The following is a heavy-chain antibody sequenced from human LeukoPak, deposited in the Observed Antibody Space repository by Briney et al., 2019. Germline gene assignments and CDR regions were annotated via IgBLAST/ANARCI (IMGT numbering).Heavy chain of an antibody. J-gene: IGHJ4*02. V-gene: IGHV3-49*04. CDR1: GFRFRDSW. CDR3: TRDATIDSSLRGL. CDR2: IRTKAYGGTT. Sequence: GGSLRLSCSASGFRFRDSWMGWVRQAPGKGLEWVGFIRTKAYGGTTEYAASVKGRFTMSRDDSKSIAYLQMNSLKTEDTALYYCTRDATIDSSLRGLWGQGTLVTVSS. D-gene: IGHD3-10*01.